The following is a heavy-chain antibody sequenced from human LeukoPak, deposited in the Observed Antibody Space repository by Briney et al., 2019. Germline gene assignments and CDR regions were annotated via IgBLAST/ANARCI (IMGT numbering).Heavy chain of an antibody. D-gene: IGHD3-9*01. CDR3: ARHILTAGSNE. J-gene: IGHJ4*02. V-gene: IGHV4-59*08. CDR2: IYDSGT. CDR1: GGSINGYY. Sequence: SETLSLTCTVSGGSINGYYCSWIRQPPGKGLEWIGHIYDSGTRYNPSLKSRVTISVDTSKTQISLKLSSMTAADAAVYYCARHILTAGSNEWGQGTLVTVSS.